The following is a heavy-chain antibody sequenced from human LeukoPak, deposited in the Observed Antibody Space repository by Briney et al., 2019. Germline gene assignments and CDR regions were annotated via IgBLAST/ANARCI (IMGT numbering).Heavy chain of an antibody. CDR3: ARHRFASAVILDY. D-gene: IGHD2-21*02. CDR2: FYYSGST. Sequence: SETLSLTCSVSGGAVTSFYWSWIRQSPGKGLEWIGYFYYSGSTKYNPSLKSRVTMSGDTSKNQLSLKLRSVTAADTARYYCARHRFASAVILDYWGQGDPVTVSS. CDR1: GGAVTSFY. J-gene: IGHJ4*02. V-gene: IGHV4-59*08.